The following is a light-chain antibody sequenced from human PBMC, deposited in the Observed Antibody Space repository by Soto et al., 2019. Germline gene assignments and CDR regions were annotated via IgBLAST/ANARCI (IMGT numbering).Light chain of an antibody. J-gene: IGKJ5*01. CDR3: QHYGGSIT. CDR2: GAS. CDR1: QSVSSAY. V-gene: IGKV3-20*01. Sequence: EIVLTQSPGTLSLSPGEGATLFCRASQSVSSAYLAWYQQKPGQAPRLLIYGASSRATGIPDRFSGSGSGTDFTLTISRLEPEVLAVYHCQHYGGSITFGQGTRLEIE.